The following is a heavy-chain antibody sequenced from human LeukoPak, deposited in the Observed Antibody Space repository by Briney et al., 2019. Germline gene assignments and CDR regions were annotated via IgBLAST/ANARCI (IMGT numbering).Heavy chain of an antibody. Sequence: SETLSLTCAVSGVSISSGHWWSWVRQPPGKGLEWIGEIYHSGSTNHNASLKSRVTISVDTSKNQFSLKVNSVTVADTAVYYCVTSIDLAGWGGFDVWGQGRMVTVSS. CDR1: GVSISSGHW. D-gene: IGHD1-26*01. CDR2: IYHSGST. V-gene: IGHV4-4*02. J-gene: IGHJ3*01. CDR3: VTSIDLAGWGGFDV.